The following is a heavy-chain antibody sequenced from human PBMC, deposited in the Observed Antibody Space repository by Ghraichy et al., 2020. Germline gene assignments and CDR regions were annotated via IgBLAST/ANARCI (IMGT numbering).Heavy chain of an antibody. D-gene: IGHD2/OR15-2a*01. CDR2: ISAYNGNT. Sequence: ASVKVSCKASGYTFTSYGISWVRQAPGQGLEWMGWISAYNGNTNYAQKLQGRVTMTTDTSTSTAYMELRSLRSDDTAVYYCARAPGLILGYYYYYMDVWGKGTTVTVSS. CDR1: GYTFTSYG. V-gene: IGHV1-18*01. CDR3: ARAPGLILGYYYYYMDV. J-gene: IGHJ6*03.